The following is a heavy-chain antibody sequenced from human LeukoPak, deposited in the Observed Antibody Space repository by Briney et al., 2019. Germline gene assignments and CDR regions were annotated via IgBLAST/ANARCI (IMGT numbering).Heavy chain of an antibody. Sequence: GGSLRLSCAASGFTFRNYEMNWVRQAPGKGLEWVSYISSSGSTIYYADSVKGRFTISRDNAKNSLYLQMNSLRAEDTAVYYCARGDYSGSYYVDYWGQGTLVTVSS. V-gene: IGHV3-48*03. CDR1: GFTFRNYE. CDR2: ISSSGSTI. D-gene: IGHD1-26*01. CDR3: ARGDYSGSYYVDY. J-gene: IGHJ4*02.